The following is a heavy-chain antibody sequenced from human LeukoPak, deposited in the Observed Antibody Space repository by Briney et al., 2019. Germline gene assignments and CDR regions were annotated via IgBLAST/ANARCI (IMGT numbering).Heavy chain of an antibody. CDR1: GGSISSSSYY. CDR3: ARDSVPGIAAAGWFGY. Sequence: PSETLSLTCTVSGGSISSSSYYWGWIRQPPGKGLEWIGSIYYSGSTYYNPSLKSRVTMSVDTSKNQFSLRLSSVTAADTAVYYCARDSVPGIAAAGWFGYWGQGTLVTVSS. CDR2: IYYSGST. D-gene: IGHD6-13*01. J-gene: IGHJ4*02. V-gene: IGHV4-39*07.